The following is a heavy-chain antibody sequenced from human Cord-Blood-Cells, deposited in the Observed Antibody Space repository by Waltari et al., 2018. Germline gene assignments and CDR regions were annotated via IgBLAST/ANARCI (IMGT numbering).Heavy chain of an antibody. V-gene: IGHV3-9*01. J-gene: IGHJ2*01. CDR3: AKDMGYGGNSHWYFDL. CDR2: ISWQRGSI. Sequence: EVQLVESGGGLVQPGRSLRLSCAASGFTFDDYAMHWVRQAPGKGLEWVSGISWQRGSIGYAESVKGRFTISRDNAKNSLYPQMNSLRAEDTALYYCAKDMGYGGNSHWYFDLWGRGTLVTVSS. D-gene: IGHD2-21*02. CDR1: GFTFDDYA.